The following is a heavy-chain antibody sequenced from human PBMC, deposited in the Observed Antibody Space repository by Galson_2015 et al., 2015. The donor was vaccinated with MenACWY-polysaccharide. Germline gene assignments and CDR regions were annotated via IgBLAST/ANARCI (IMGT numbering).Heavy chain of an antibody. Sequence: SLRLSCAASGFTFSSYAMSWVRQAPGKGLEWVSAISGSGGSTYYADSVKGRFTISGDNSKNTLYLQMNSLRAEDTAVYYCAKAPRGVPNTVVDYWGQGTLVTVSS. J-gene: IGHJ4*02. V-gene: IGHV3-23*01. D-gene: IGHD3-10*01. CDR3: AKAPRGVPNTVVDY. CDR2: ISGSGGST. CDR1: GFTFSSYA.